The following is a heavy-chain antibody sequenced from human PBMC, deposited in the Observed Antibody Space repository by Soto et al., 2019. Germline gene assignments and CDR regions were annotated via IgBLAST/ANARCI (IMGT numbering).Heavy chain of an antibody. V-gene: IGHV4-39*01. CDR1: GGSISSSSYY. CDR3: ARLYDFWSGHYYMDV. Sequence: QLQLQESGPGLVKPSETLSLTCTVSGGSISSSSYYWGWIRQPPGKGLEWIGSIYYSGSTYYNPSLKSRVTISVDTSKNQFSLKLSSVTAADTAVYYCARLYDFWSGHYYMDVWGKGTTVTVSS. CDR2: IYYSGST. D-gene: IGHD3-3*01. J-gene: IGHJ6*03.